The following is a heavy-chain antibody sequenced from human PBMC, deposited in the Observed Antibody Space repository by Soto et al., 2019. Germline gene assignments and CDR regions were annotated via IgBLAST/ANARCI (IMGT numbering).Heavy chain of an antibody. V-gene: IGHV1-2*04. CDR1: GYTFTGYY. Sequence: ASVKVSCKASGYTFTGYYMHWVRQAPGQGLEWMGWINPNSGGTNYAQKFQGWVTMTRDTSISTAYMELSRLRSDDTAVYYCARGKGPDTAMVLDYYYYGMDVWGQGTKVTVSS. CDR2: INPNSGGT. CDR3: ARGKGPDTAMVLDYYYYGMDV. J-gene: IGHJ6*02. D-gene: IGHD5-18*01.